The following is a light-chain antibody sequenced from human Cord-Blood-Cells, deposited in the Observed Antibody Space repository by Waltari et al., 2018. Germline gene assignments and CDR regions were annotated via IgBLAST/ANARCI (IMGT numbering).Light chain of an antibody. CDR2: QDS. CDR3: QAWDSSTFYV. CDR1: KLGDKY. V-gene: IGLV3-1*01. J-gene: IGLJ1*01. Sequence: SYELTQPPSVSVSPGQTASIPCSGDKLGDKYSCWYQQKPGQSPVLVIYQDSKRPSGIPERFSGSNYGNTATLTISGTQAMDEADYYCQAWDSSTFYVFGTGTKVTVL.